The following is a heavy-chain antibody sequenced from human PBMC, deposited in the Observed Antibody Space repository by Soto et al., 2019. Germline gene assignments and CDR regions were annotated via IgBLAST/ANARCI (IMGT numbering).Heavy chain of an antibody. V-gene: IGHV4-34*01. CDR1: GGSFSGYY. CDR2: INHSGST. D-gene: IGHD4-17*01. Sequence: SETLSLTCAVYGGSFSGYYWSWIRQPPGKGLEWIGEINHSGSTNYNPSLKSRVTISVDTSKNQFSLKLSSVTAADTAVYYCARAGYGDKYYYYYCMDVWGKGTTVTVSS. J-gene: IGHJ6*03. CDR3: ARAGYGDKYYYYYCMDV.